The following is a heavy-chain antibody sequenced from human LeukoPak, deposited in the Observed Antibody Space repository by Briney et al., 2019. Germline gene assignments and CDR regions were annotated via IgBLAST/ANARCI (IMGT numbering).Heavy chain of an antibody. D-gene: IGHD3-16*01. V-gene: IGHV4-59*12. CDR3: ARGGSWRSYLDY. Sequence: SETLSLTCTVSGGSISSYYWSWIRQPPGKGREGIGYIYYSGSTNYNPSLKSRVTISVDTSKNQFSLKLSSVTAADTAVYYCARGGSWRSYLDYWGQGTLVTVSS. CDR1: GGSISSYY. J-gene: IGHJ4*02. CDR2: IYYSGST.